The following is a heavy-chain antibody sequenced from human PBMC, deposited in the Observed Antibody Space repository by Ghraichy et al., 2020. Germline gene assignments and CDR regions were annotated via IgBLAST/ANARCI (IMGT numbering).Heavy chain of an antibody. D-gene: IGHD3-16*02. CDR3: ARTLGDYVWGSYLHPPIVTAFVDY. V-gene: IGHV3-66*01. CDR2: IYSGGST. Sequence: GGSLRLSCAASGFTVSSNYMSWVRQAPGKGLEWVSVIYSGGSTYYADSVKGRFTISRDNSKNTLYLQMNSLRAEDTAVYYCARTLGDYVWGSYLHPPIVTAFVDYWGQGTLVTVSS. CDR1: GFTVSSNY. J-gene: IGHJ4*02.